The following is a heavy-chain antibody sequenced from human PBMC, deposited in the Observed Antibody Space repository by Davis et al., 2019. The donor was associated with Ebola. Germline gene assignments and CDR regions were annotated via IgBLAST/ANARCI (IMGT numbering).Heavy chain of an antibody. V-gene: IGHV4-59*01. CDR2: IHYLGNT. D-gene: IGHD4-17*01. J-gene: IGHJ6*02. CDR3: ARGNYGDYIVLYYYNMDV. Sequence: SETLSLTCTVSGGSITNYFWSWIRQPPGKGLEWIGNIHYLGNTNYNPSLKSRVTMSVDTSKSQFSLKLSSVTAADTAVYYCARGNYGDYIVLYYYNMDVWGQGTAVTVSS. CDR1: GGSITNYF.